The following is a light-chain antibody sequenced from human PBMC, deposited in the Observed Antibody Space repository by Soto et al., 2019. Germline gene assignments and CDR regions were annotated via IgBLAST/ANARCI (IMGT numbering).Light chain of an antibody. V-gene: IGKV1-9*01. CDR2: AAS. CDR3: HQRNK. J-gene: IGKJ5*01. CDR1: QGISSY. Sequence: IQLTQSPSSLSASVGDRVTITCRASQGISSYLAWYQQKPGKAPKLLIYAASTLQSGVPSRFSGSRSGTDFTLTISSLEPEDFAVYFCHQRNKFGQGTRLEIK.